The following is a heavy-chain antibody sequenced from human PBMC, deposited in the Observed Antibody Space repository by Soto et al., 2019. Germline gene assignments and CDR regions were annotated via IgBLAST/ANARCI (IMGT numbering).Heavy chain of an antibody. CDR1: GCSFTNYW. J-gene: IGHJ3*02. V-gene: IGHV5-51*01. D-gene: IGHD6-13*01. CDR3: ARQGQLVRAFDI. CDR2: IYPGDSDS. Sequence: GESLKISCNGSGCSFTNYWIGWVRQMPGKSIKIIKIIYPGDSDSRYSTSFQVHVTISAFKSISTAYLQWNSLDALDTAMYYCARQGQLVRAFDIWGQGTMVTVSS.